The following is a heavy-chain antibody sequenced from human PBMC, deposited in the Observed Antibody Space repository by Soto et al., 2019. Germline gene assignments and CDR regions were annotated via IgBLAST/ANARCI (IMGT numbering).Heavy chain of an antibody. CDR3: ARDNYYESSGSKGWYFDL. CDR2: INPSGSST. V-gene: IGHV1-46*01. CDR1: GNTLTSHW. Sequence: GASVKVSFKASGNTLTSHWMHWLRHAPGQGLEWMGVINPSGSSTSYAQKFQGRVTMTRDTSTSTVYMEVNSLRSEDTAVYYCARDNYYESSGSKGWYFDLWGRGTLVTVSS. J-gene: IGHJ2*01. D-gene: IGHD3-22*01.